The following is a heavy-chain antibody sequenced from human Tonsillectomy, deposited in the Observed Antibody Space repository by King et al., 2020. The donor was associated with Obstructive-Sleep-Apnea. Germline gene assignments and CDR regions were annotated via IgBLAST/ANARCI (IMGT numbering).Heavy chain of an antibody. V-gene: IGHV5-51*01. CDR2: IYPGDSDT. Sequence: EVQLVESGAEVTQPGESLKISCKGSGYSFTSYWIGWVRQMPGKGLEWMGIIYPGDSDTRYSPSFQGQVTMSVAKSISTAYLQWSSLKASDTAMFYCARLTTLTSHYFDSWGQGTLVTVSS. J-gene: IGHJ4*02. CDR1: GYSFTSYW. D-gene: IGHD4-11*01. CDR3: ARLTTLTSHYFDS.